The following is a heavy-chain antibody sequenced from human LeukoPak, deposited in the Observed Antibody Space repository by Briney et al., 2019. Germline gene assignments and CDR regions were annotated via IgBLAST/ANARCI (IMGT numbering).Heavy chain of an antibody. CDR2: IYTSGST. D-gene: IGHD2-2*01. CDR1: GGSISSGSYY. J-gene: IGHJ4*02. CDR3: VRGVHCSSTSCYPSFDY. Sequence: SETLSLTCTVSGGSISSGSYYWRWIRQPAGKGLEWIARIYTSGSTNYNPSLKSRVTISVDTSTNQFSLKLSSVTAADTAVYYCVRGVHCSSTSCYPSFDYWGQGTLVTVSS. V-gene: IGHV4-61*02.